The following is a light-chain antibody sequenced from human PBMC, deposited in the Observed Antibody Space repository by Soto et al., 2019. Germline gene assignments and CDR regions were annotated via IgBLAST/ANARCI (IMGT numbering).Light chain of an antibody. CDR3: QQANSFPIT. CDR2: GAS. J-gene: IGKJ5*01. CDR1: QRISSW. V-gene: IGKV1-12*01. Sequence: DIQMTQSPSSVSASVGDRVTITCRASQRISSWLAWYQQKPGKAPKFLIYGASSLQSGVPSRFSGGGSGTDFTLTISSLQPEDFATYYCQQANSFPITFGQGTRLEIK.